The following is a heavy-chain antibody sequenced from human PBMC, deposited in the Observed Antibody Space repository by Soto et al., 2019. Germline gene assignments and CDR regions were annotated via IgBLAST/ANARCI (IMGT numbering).Heavy chain of an antibody. V-gene: IGHV4-34*01. D-gene: IGHD2-8*01. CDR1: GGSFSGYY. Sequence: SETLSLTCAVYGGSFSGYYWSWIRQPPGKGLEWIGEINHSGSTNYNPSLKSRVTISVDTSKNQFSLKLSSVTAADTAVYYCARGPLYGVYAFDIWGQGTMVTVSS. CDR2: INHSGST. J-gene: IGHJ3*02. CDR3: ARGPLYGVYAFDI.